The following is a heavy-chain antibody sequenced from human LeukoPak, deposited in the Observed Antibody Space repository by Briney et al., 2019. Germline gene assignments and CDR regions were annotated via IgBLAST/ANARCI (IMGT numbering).Heavy chain of an antibody. CDR3: ARGGYYDILTGRIDY. J-gene: IGHJ4*02. V-gene: IGHV3-30*04. D-gene: IGHD3-9*01. Sequence: GGSLRLSCVASGLASGFTFSNYAMHWVRQAPGKGLEWVAIVSYDGSNKYYADSVKGRFTISRDNSKNTLYVQTNSLRVEDTALYYCARGGYYDILTGRIDYWGQGTLVTVSS. CDR2: VSYDGSNK. CDR1: GFTFSNYA.